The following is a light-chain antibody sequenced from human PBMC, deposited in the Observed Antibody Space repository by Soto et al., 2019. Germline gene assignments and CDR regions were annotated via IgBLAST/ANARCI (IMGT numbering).Light chain of an antibody. CDR2: GAS. V-gene: IGKV3-11*01. CDR3: QQRSNWAAYT. J-gene: IGKJ3*01. Sequence: EIVLSQSPGTLSLSPGERATLSCRASQSVSSFLAWFQQKPGQAPRLLIYGASNRATGIPARFSGSGSGTDFTLTISSLEPEDFAVYYCQQRSNWAAYTFGPGTKVDIK. CDR1: QSVSSF.